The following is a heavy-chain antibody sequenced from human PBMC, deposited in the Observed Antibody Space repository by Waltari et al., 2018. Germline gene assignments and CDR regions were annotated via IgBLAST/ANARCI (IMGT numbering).Heavy chain of an antibody. Sequence: QVQLVQSGAEVKKPGASVKVSCKASGYTFTGYYMHWVRQAPGQGLEWMGWINPNSGGTNYAQKCQGRVTMTRDTSISTAYMELSRLRSDDTAVYYCARDGTGTTSDYWGQGTLVTVSS. D-gene: IGHD4-4*01. J-gene: IGHJ4*02. CDR1: GYTFTGYY. CDR2: INPNSGGT. V-gene: IGHV1-2*02. CDR3: ARDGTGTTSDY.